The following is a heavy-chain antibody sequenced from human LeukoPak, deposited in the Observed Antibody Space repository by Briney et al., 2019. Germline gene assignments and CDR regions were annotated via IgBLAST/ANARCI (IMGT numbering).Heavy chain of an antibody. CDR2: IWHDGSVL. CDR3: ARDRGQDDPIDI. CDR1: GLTGRSVG. D-gene: IGHD3-10*01. Sequence: GRSLRLSCPATGLTGRSVGMRWVRQAPSEGLEWVAVIWHDGSVLDYSESVKGRFTVSRDKRKNTLYLQMDSLRVEDTAVYYCARDRGQDDPIDIWGQGTLVTVSS. J-gene: IGHJ4*02. V-gene: IGHV3-33*01.